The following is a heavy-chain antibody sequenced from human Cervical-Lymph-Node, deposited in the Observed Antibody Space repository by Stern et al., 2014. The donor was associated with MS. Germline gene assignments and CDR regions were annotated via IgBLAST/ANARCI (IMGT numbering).Heavy chain of an antibody. CDR3: TRSNRGAFDI. V-gene: IGHV3-7*01. CDR2: IKPDGSEK. J-gene: IGHJ3*02. D-gene: IGHD7-27*01. CDR1: GFPFRSYW. Sequence: EVQLVESGGGLVQPGGSLRLSCAASGFPFRSYWMTWVRQAPGKGLGWVANIKPDGSEKYYVDAVKGRFTISRDNAKNSLYLQMNSLRAEDTAVYYCTRSNRGAFDIWGQGTMVTVSS.